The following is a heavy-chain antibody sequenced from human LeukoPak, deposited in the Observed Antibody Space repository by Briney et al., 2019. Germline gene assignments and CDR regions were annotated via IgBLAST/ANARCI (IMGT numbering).Heavy chain of an antibody. J-gene: IGHJ4*02. Sequence: GGSLRLSCAASGFPISSYSMNWVRQVPGKGLEWVSYISNSASTIYYADSVTGLFTIFRDNAKTALYLQMSSIRDEDTVVYYCGRDPVATFGFDYWGQGTLVTVSS. V-gene: IGHV3-48*02. D-gene: IGHD5-12*01. CDR2: ISNSASTI. CDR1: GFPISSYS. CDR3: GRDPVATFGFDY.